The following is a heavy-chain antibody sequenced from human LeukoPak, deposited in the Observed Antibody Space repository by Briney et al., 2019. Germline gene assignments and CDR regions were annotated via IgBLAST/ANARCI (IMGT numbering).Heavy chain of an antibody. Sequence: SVKVSCKASGGTFSNYAVNWVRQAPGQGLEWMGGIIPLFGSAIYPQKFQGRVTITTDESTTTAYMELSSLTSEDTAVYYCARGDVGDGYNYDSYFYYLDAWAEGPRSPSP. CDR1: GGTFSNYA. CDR2: IIPLFGSA. CDR3: ARGDVGDGYNYDSYFYYLDA. J-gene: IGHJ6*03. D-gene: IGHD5-24*01. V-gene: IGHV1-69*05.